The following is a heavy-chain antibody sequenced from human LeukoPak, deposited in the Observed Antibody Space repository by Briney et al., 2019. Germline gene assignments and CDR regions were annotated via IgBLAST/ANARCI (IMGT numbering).Heavy chain of an antibody. CDR3: AKDWPSEWQQLPDYDAFGI. J-gene: IGHJ3*02. Sequence: QPGGSLRLSCAASGFTFSTYAMSWVRQAPGKGLEWVSAINSGGSTYYADSLKGRFTISRDNSKNTLYLQMNSLRADDTAVYYCAKDWPSEWQQLPDYDAFGIWGQGTMVTVSS. CDR2: INSGGST. V-gene: IGHV3-23*01. CDR1: GFTFSTYA. D-gene: IGHD6-13*01.